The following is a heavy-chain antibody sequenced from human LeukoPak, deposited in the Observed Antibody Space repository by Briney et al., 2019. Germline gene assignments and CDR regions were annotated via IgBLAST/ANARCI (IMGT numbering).Heavy chain of an antibody. J-gene: IGHJ4*02. D-gene: IGHD3-22*01. CDR3: AREFADYYDSSGSFDY. Sequence: ASVKVSCKASGYTFTGYYMHWVRQAPGQGLEWMGWINPNSGGTNYAQKFQGRVTMTRDTSISTAYMELSRLRSDDTAVYYCAREFADYYDSSGSFDYWGQGTLVTVS. CDR1: GYTFTGYY. CDR2: INPNSGGT. V-gene: IGHV1-2*02.